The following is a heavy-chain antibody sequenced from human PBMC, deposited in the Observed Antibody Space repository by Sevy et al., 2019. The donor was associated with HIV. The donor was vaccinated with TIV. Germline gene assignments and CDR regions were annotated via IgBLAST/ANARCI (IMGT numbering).Heavy chain of an antibody. D-gene: IGHD3-3*01. CDR2: ISSNGGST. V-gene: IGHV3-64D*06. CDR1: GFTFSSYA. Sequence: GGSLRLSCSASGFTFSSYAMHWVRQAPGKGLEYVSAISSNGGSTYYADSVKGRFTISRDNSKNTLYLQMSSLRAEDTAVHYCVKDRVTIFGVVIINYYYYMDVWGKGTTVTVSS. CDR3: VKDRVTIFGVVIINYYYYMDV. J-gene: IGHJ6*03.